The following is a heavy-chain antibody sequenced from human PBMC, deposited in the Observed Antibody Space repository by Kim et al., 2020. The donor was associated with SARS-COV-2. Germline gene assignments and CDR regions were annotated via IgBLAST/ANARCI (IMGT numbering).Heavy chain of an antibody. CDR2: GRH. CDR3: ARQYYGMDV. V-gene: IGHV4-39*01. J-gene: IGHJ6*02. Sequence: GRHSHNPSLEGRATISVDTSKNQFSLRLSSVTAADTAVYYCARQYYGMDVWGQGTTVTVSS.